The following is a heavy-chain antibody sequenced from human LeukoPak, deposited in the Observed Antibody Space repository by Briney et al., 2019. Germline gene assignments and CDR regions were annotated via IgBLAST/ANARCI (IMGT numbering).Heavy chain of an antibody. D-gene: IGHD3-3*01. Sequence: PSETLSLTCTVSGGSISSGGYYWSWIRQHPGKGLEWIGYIYYSGSTYYNPSLKSRVTITVNTSKNQFSLKLSSVTAADTAVYYCARVSQFWAFDIWGQGTMVTVSS. J-gene: IGHJ3*02. CDR1: GGSISSGGYY. CDR2: IYYSGST. CDR3: ARVSQFWAFDI. V-gene: IGHV4-31*03.